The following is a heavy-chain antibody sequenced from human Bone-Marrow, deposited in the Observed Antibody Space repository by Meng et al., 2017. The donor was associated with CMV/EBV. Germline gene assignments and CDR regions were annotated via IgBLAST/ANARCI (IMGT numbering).Heavy chain of an antibody. V-gene: IGHV1-8*01. D-gene: IGHD2-8*01. J-gene: IGHJ1*01. CDR2: VTPKSGSA. Sequence: ASVKVSCKASGYTFTSYDINWVRQAAGQGLEWMGWVTPKSGSADYARKFQGRVTMTTDTSIGTAYMELTGLRSGDTAVYFCARTKTSCTWLHDHWGQGTLVTVSS. CDR3: ARTKTSCTWLHDH. CDR1: GYTFTSYD.